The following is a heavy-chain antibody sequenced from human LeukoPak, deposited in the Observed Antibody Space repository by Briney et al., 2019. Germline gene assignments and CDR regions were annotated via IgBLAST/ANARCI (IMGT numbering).Heavy chain of an antibody. J-gene: IGHJ5*02. CDR3: ARQRNIAAAGTVLGWFDP. CDR2: IYPGDSDT. CDR1: GYTFTSYW. D-gene: IGHD6-13*01. Sequence: GESLKISCKGSGYTFTSYWIGWVRQMPGKGLEWMGIIYPGDSDTRYSPSFQGQVTISADKSISTAYLQWSTLKASDTAMYYCARQRNIAAAGTVLGWFDPWGQGTLVTVSS. V-gene: IGHV5-51*01.